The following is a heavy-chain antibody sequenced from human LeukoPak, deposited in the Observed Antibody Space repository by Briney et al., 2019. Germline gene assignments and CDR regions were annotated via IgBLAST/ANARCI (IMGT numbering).Heavy chain of an antibody. D-gene: IGHD3-10*01. V-gene: IGHV3-30*18. Sequence: PGRSLRLSCAASGFTFSSYGMRWVRQAPGKGLEWVAVISYDGSNKYYADSVKGRFTISRDNSKNTLYLQMNSLRAEDTAVYYCAKSPRGSGGSFFDYWGQGTLVTVSS. CDR1: GFTFSSYG. CDR2: ISYDGSNK. J-gene: IGHJ4*02. CDR3: AKSPRGSGGSFFDY.